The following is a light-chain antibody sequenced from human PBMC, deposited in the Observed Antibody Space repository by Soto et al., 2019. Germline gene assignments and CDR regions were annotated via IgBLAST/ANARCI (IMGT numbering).Light chain of an antibody. CDR1: SSDVGGYNY. J-gene: IGLJ1*01. V-gene: IGLV2-14*01. Sequence: QSALTQPASVCGSPGQSITISCTGTSSDVGGYNYVSWYQLHPGKAPKLMVYEVSNRPSGVSNRFSGSKSGNTASLTISGLQAEDEADYYCSSYTSSTAYVFGTGTKLTVL. CDR2: EVS. CDR3: SSYTSSTAYV.